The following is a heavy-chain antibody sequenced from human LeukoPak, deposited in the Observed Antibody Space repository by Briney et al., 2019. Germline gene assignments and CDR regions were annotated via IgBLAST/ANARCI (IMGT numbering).Heavy chain of an antibody. J-gene: IGHJ3*02. D-gene: IGHD3-3*01. CDR3: TRHQADDFWSGRGDDAFDI. Sequence: PGGSLRLSCAASGFTFSGSAMHWVRQASGKGLEWVGRIRSKTNSYATAYAASVKGRFTISRDDSKNTAYLQMNSLKTEDTAMYYCTRHQADDFWSGRGDDAFDIWGQGTMVTVSS. CDR1: GFTFSGSA. V-gene: IGHV3-73*01. CDR2: IRSKTNSYAT.